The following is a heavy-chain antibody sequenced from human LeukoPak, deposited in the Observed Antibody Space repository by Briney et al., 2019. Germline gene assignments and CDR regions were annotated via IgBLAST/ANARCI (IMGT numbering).Heavy chain of an antibody. CDR1: GYSFTNFW. J-gene: IGHJ4*02. Sequence: GESLKISCKGSGYSFTNFWIGWVRQMPGKGLEWMGIIYPGDSDARYSPSFQGQVTISADKSIGTAYLEWSSLKASDTAMYYCARAPCTSSSCRGAFDFWGQGTLVTVSS. V-gene: IGHV5-51*01. D-gene: IGHD2-2*01. CDR3: ARAPCTSSSCRGAFDF. CDR2: IYPGDSDA.